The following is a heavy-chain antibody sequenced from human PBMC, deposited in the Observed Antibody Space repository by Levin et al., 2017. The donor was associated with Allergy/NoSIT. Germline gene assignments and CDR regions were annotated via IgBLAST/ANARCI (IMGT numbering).Heavy chain of an antibody. CDR3: ARVIVGIAARNSLYYYYMDV. Sequence: GSLRLSCTVSGSFISSYYWSWIRQPPGKGLEWIGYIYYSGSTKYNPSLKSRVTISVDTSKNQFSLKLSSVTAADTAVYFCARVIVGIAARNSLYYYYMDVWGKGTTVTVSS. CDR1: GSFISSYY. D-gene: IGHD6-6*01. CDR2: IYYSGST. V-gene: IGHV4-59*12. J-gene: IGHJ6*03.